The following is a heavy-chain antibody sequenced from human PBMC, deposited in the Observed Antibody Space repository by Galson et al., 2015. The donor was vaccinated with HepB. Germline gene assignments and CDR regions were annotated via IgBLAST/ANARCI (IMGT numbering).Heavy chain of an antibody. V-gene: IGHV3-30*04. D-gene: IGHD6-13*01. J-gene: IGHJ6*02. CDR2: ISYDGSNK. Sequence: LRLSCAASGFTFSSYAMHWVRQAPGKGLEWVAVISYDGSNKYYADSVKGRFTISRDNSKNTLYLQMNSLRAEDTAVYYCAREGRAAAGFIYYYYYGMDVWGQGTTVTVSS. CDR1: GFTFSSYA. CDR3: AREGRAAAGFIYYYYYGMDV.